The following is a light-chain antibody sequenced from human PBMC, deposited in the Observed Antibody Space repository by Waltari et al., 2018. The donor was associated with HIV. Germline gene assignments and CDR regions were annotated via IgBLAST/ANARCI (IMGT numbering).Light chain of an antibody. J-gene: IGLJ2*01. CDR1: FGSGSTSYY. Sequence: QTVVTQEPSFSVSPGGTVPLTCGLSFGSGSTSYYTSWYQQTTGHAHRTLIYSTNTRSSGVPDRFSGSILGNKAALTITGAQSDDESDYYCVLYMGSGISVFGGGTKLTVL. V-gene: IGLV8-61*01. CDR3: VLYMGSGISV. CDR2: STN.